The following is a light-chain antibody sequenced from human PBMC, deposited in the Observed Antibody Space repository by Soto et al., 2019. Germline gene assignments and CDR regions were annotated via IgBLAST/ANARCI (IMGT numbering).Light chain of an antibody. V-gene: IGKV3-20*01. Sequence: EIVLTQSPGTLSLSLGERATLSCRASQSVSSTYLAWYQQKPGQAPRLLIYGASSRATGVPDRFSGSGSGTDFTLTISRLEPEDFAVYYCHQFGTSPLFTFGPGTKVDIK. CDR2: GAS. CDR3: HQFGTSPLFT. J-gene: IGKJ3*01. CDR1: QSVSSTY.